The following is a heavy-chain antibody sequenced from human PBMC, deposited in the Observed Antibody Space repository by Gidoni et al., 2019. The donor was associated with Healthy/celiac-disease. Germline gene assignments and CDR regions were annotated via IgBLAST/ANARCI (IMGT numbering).Heavy chain of an antibody. V-gene: IGHV4-59*01. J-gene: IGHJ5*02. CDR3: ARDRAVAGFDP. Sequence: QVQLQESGPGLVKPSETLSLTCTVPGGSISSYYWSWIRQPPGKGLEWIGYIYYSGSTNYNPSLKSRVTISVDTSKNQFSLKLSSVTAADTAVYYCARDRAVAGFDPWGQGTLVTVSS. CDR1: GGSISSYY. CDR2: IYYSGST. D-gene: IGHD6-19*01.